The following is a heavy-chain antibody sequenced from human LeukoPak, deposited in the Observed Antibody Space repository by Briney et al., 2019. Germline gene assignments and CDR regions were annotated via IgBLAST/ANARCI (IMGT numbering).Heavy chain of an antibody. J-gene: IGHJ2*01. CDR3: ARDRPNDSSGYWYWYFDL. CDR1: GYTFTSYA. Sequence: GASVKVSCKASGYTFTSYAMHWVRQAPGQRLEWMGWINAGNGNTKYSQKFQGRVTINRDTSASTAYMELSSLRSEDTAVYYCARDRPNDSSGYWYWYFDLWGRGTLVTVSS. CDR2: INAGNGNT. V-gene: IGHV1-3*01. D-gene: IGHD3-22*01.